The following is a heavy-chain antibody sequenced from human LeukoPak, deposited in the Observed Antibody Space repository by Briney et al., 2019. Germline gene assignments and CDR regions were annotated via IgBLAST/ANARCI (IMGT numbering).Heavy chain of an antibody. CDR1: GGTFSSYA. CDR3: ARGWPTVTTHYYYGMDV. D-gene: IGHD4-17*01. J-gene: IGHJ6*02. Sequence: ASVKVSCKASGGTFSSYAISWVRQAPGQGLEWMGRIIPILGIANYAQKFQGRVTITADKSTSTAYMELSSLRSEDTAVYYCARGWPTVTTHYYYGMDVWGQGTTVTVSS. V-gene: IGHV1-69*04. CDR2: IIPILGIA.